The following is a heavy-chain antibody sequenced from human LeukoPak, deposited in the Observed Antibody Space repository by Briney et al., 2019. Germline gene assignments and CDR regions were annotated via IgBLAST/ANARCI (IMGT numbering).Heavy chain of an antibody. J-gene: IGHJ4*02. V-gene: IGHV4-39*01. CDR2: IYYSGST. CDR1: GGSISSGGYY. D-gene: IGHD3-10*01. CDR3: ARGGLGARGDLDY. Sequence: SQTLSLTCTVSGGSISSGGYYWSWIRQPPGKGLEWIGSIYYSGSTYYNPSLKSRVTISVDTSKNRFSLKLSSVTAADTAVYYCARGGLGARGDLDYWGQGTLVTVSS.